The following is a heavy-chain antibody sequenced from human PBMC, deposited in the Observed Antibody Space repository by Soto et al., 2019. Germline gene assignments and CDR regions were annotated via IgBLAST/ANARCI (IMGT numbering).Heavy chain of an antibody. Sequence: GGSLRLSCAASGFTLEDYTMHWVRQAPGKGLEWVSLISWDGGSAYYADSVKGRFTISRDNSKNSLYLQMNSLRTEDTALYYCAKDKRRVVVVAAGPPSYGMDVWGQGTTVTVSS. J-gene: IGHJ6*02. CDR1: GFTLEDYT. CDR3: AKDKRRVVVVAAGPPSYGMDV. V-gene: IGHV3-43*01. D-gene: IGHD2-15*01. CDR2: ISWDGGSA.